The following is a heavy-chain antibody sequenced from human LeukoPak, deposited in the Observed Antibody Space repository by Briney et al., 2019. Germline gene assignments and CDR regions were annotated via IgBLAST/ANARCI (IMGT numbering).Heavy chain of an antibody. Sequence: GGSLRLSCAASGFTVSSNYMSWVRQAPGQGLEWVSVIYSGGSTYYADSVKGRFTISRDISKNTVYLQMNSLRAEDTAVYCCARTYGDYVYILGYWGQGTLVTVSS. CDR3: ARTYGDYVYILGY. CDR1: GFTVSSNY. D-gene: IGHD4-17*01. V-gene: IGHV3-53*01. CDR2: IYSGGST. J-gene: IGHJ4*02.